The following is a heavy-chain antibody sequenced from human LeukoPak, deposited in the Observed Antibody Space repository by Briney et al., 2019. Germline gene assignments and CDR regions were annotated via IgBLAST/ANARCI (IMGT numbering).Heavy chain of an antibody. CDR2: ISAYNGNT. CDR1: GYTFTSYG. Sequence: ASVKVSCKASGYTFTSYGISWVRQAPGQGLEWMGWISAYNGNTNYAQKLQGRVTTTTDTSTSTAYTELRSLRSDDTAVYYCARDGEMEGYCSGGSCYYYYYGMDVWGQGTTVTVSS. CDR3: ARDGEMEGYCSGGSCYYYYYGMDV. V-gene: IGHV1-18*01. D-gene: IGHD2-15*01. J-gene: IGHJ6*02.